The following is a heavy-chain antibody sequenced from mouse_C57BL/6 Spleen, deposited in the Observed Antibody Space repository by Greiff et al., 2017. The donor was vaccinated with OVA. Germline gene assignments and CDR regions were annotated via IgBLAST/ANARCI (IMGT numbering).Heavy chain of an antibody. CDR1: GYTFTDYE. J-gene: IGHJ3*01. CDR2: IDPETGGT. Sequence: VQLQQSGAELVRPGASVTLSCKASGYTFTDYEMHWVKQTPVHGLEWIGAIDPETGGTASNQKFKGKAILTAVKSSSTAYMEYRSLTSEDSAVYYCTSSMSTMVRAWFAYWGQGTLVTVSA. CDR3: TSSMSTMVRAWFAY. V-gene: IGHV1-15*01. D-gene: IGHD2-2*01.